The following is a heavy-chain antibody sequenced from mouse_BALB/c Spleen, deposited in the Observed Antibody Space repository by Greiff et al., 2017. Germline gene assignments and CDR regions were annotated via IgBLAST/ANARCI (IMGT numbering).Heavy chain of an antibody. J-gene: IGHJ1*01. D-gene: IGHD1-1*01. CDR2: ISNGGGGT. CDR1: GFTFSSYT. CDR3: ARPQRYGSSYGYFDV. V-gene: IGHV5-12-2*01. Sequence: EVKLMESGGGLVQPGGSLKLSCAASGFTFSSYTMSWVRQTPEKRLEWVAYISNGGGGTYYPDTVKGRFTISRDNAKNTLYLQMSSLKSEDTAMYYCARPQRYGSSYGYFDVGGAGTTVTVSS.